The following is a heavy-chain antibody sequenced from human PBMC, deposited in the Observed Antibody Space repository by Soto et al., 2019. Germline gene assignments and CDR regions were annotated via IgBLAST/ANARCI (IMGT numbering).Heavy chain of an antibody. CDR3: AKGAEMPTIPFDY. D-gene: IGHD5-12*01. CDR1: GFTLNTFA. CDR2: INKSGGSI. J-gene: IGHJ4*02. Sequence: GGSLRLSCAAAGFTLNTFAMTLVRQAPGRGLEWVSRINKSGGSIYYADSVKGRFTVSRDNSNNTLYLQMNSLRPEDTAISSSAKGAEMPTIPFDYWGQGAQVTVSS. V-gene: IGHV3-23*01.